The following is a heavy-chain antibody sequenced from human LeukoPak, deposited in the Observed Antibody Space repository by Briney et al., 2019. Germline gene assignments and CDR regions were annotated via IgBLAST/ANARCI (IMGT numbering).Heavy chain of an antibody. CDR3: ASCSGWYFDY. V-gene: IGHV4-59*12. CDR2: IYHSGST. J-gene: IGHJ4*02. D-gene: IGHD6-19*01. CDR1: GGSISSYY. Sequence: SETLSLTCTVSGGSISSYYWSWIRQPPGKGLEWIGYIYHSGSTYYNPSLKSRVTISVDRSKNQFSLKLSSVTAADTAVYYCASCSGWYFDYWGQGTLVTVSS.